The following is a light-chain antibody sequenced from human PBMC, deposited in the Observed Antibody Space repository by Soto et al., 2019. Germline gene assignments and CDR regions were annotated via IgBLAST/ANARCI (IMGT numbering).Light chain of an antibody. CDR2: GAS. V-gene: IGKV1-12*01. CDR3: YQATSFPLS. Sequence: DIQLTQSPSSVSASVGDRVTLTCRANQTFSSWLAWYQQKPGKAPKLLVYGASILHSGVPSRFTSAESGTYFALPISGLQPADFGTYYCYQATSFPLSFGGGTKVEIK. J-gene: IGKJ4*01. CDR1: QTFSSW.